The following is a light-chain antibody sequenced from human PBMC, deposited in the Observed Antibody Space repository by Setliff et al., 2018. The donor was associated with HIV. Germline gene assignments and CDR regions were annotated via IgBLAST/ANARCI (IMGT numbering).Light chain of an antibody. V-gene: IGLV2-11*01. J-gene: IGLJ1*01. CDR1: ISDVGRYNY. CDR2: DVY. CDR3: CSYAGTYEV. Sequence: QPALTQPASVSGSPGQSITIPCTGSISDVGRYNYVSWFQQHPGKAPKVLIYDVYKRPSGVPDRFSGSKSDNTASLTISGLQAEDEAGYYCCSYAGTYEVFGTGTKVTVL.